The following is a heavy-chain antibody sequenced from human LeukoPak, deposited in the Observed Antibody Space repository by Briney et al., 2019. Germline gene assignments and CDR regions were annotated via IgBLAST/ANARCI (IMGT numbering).Heavy chain of an antibody. CDR3: AREVVAAVIFDY. CDR1: GGTFSSYA. CDR2: IIPIFGIA. Sequence: SVKVSCKASGGTFSSYAISWVRQAPGQGLEWMGRIIPIFGIANYAQKFQGRVTITADKSTSTAYMELSSLRSEDTAVYYCAREVVAAVIFDYWGQEPWSPSPQ. J-gene: IGHJ4*01. D-gene: IGHD2-15*01. V-gene: IGHV1-69*04.